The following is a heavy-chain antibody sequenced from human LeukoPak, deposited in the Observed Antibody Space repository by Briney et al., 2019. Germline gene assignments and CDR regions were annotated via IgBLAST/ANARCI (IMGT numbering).Heavy chain of an antibody. CDR2: ISYSGTT. D-gene: IGHD6-6*01. Sequence: SETLSLTCTVSGGSISSYYWSWIRQPPGKGLEWIGTISYSGTTYYSPSLKSRVTISLDASKNQFSLKLSSVTAADTAIYYCARDFSSSSTVYYYYYMDVWGKGTTVTVSS. CDR3: ARDFSSSSTVYYYYYMDV. J-gene: IGHJ6*03. CDR1: GGSISSYY. V-gene: IGHV4-59*12.